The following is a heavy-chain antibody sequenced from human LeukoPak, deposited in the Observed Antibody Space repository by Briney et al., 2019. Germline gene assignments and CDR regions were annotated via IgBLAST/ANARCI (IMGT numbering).Heavy chain of an antibody. V-gene: IGHV4-39*01. J-gene: IGHJ5*02. CDR3: ARLLSPGWFDP. D-gene: IGHD2/OR15-2a*01. CDR1: GGSISSSGSY. Sequence: SETLSLTCTVSGGSISSSGSYWAWIRQPPGKSLEWIANVYYNGDTYYNSSLNSRLTISADTSKNQFSLNLRSVTAADTAVYYCARLLSPGWFDPWGQGTLVTVSS. CDR2: VYYNGDT.